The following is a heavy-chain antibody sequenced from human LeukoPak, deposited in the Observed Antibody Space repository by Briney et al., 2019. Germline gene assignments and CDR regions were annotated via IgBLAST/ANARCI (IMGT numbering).Heavy chain of an antibody. CDR3: ASLWPYQLSAFDI. CDR1: GGSFNGYY. CDR2: INHSGST. D-gene: IGHD2-2*01. J-gene: IGHJ3*02. Sequence: SETLSLTCAVYGGSFNGYYWSWIRQPPGKGLEWIGEINHSGSTNYNPSLKSRVTISVDTSKNQFSLKLSSVTAADTAVYYCASLWPYQLSAFDIWGQGTMVTVSS. V-gene: IGHV4-34*01.